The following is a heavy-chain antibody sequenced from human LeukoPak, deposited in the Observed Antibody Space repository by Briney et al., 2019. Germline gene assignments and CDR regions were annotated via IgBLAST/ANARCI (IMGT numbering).Heavy chain of an antibody. CDR1: GFTFSSYG. CDR3: AKDLQGGAFDI. CDR2: ISYDGSNK. V-gene: IGHV3-30*18. D-gene: IGHD3-16*01. Sequence: GGSLRLSCAASGFTFSSYGMHWVRQAPGKGLEWVAVISYDGSNKYYADSVKGRFTISRDNSKNTLYLQMNSLRAEDTAVYYCAKDLQGGAFDIWGQGTMVTVSS. J-gene: IGHJ3*02.